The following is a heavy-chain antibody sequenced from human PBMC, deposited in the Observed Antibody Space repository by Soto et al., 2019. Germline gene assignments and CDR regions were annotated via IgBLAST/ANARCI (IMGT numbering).Heavy chain of an antibody. CDR1: GFTFSDYY. CDR3: ARVSVTTNYYYMDV. Sequence: GSLRLSCAASGFTFSDYYMSWIRQAPGKGLEWVSYISSSGSTIYYADSVKGRFTISRDNAKNSLYLQMNSLRAEDTAVYYCARVSVTTNYYYMDVWGKGTTVTVSS. V-gene: IGHV3-11*01. J-gene: IGHJ6*03. D-gene: IGHD4-17*01. CDR2: ISSSGSTI.